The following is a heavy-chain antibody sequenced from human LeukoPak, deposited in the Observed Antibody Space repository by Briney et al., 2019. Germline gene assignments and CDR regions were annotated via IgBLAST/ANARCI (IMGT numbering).Heavy chain of an antibody. CDR3: ARGPYYYGSGSYLLDYYYMDV. CDR1: GGSFSGYY. Sequence: SETLSLTCAVYGGSFSGYYWSWIRQPPGKGLEWIGEINHSGSTNYNPSLKSRVTISVDTSKNQFSLKLSSVTAADTAVYYCARGPYYYGSGSYLLDYYYMDVWGKGTTVTISS. CDR2: INHSGST. J-gene: IGHJ6*03. D-gene: IGHD3-10*01. V-gene: IGHV4-34*01.